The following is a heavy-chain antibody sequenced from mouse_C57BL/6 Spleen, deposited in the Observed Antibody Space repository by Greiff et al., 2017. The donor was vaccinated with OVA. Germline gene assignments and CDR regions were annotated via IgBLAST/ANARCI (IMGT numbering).Heavy chain of an antibody. CDR2: ISGGGGNT. V-gene: IGHV5-9*01. CDR1: GFTFSSYT. Sequence: EVKLMESGGGLVKPGGSLKLSCAASGFTFSSYTMSWVRQTPEKRLEWVATISGGGGNTYYPDSVKGRFTISRDNAKNTLYLQMSSLRSEDTALYYCARQQTPHYYAMDYWGQGTSVTVSS. J-gene: IGHJ4*01. CDR3: ARQQTPHYYAMDY.